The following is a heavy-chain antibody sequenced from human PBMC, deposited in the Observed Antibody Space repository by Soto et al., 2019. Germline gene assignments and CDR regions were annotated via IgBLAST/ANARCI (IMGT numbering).Heavy chain of an antibody. Sequence: QVQLVESGGGVVQPGRSLRLSCAASGFTFSSYAMHWVRQAPGKGLEWVAVISYDGSNKYYADSVKGRFTISRDNSKNTLYLQMNSLRAEDTAVYYCAREGGEQQLTPYYYGMDVW. D-gene: IGHD6-13*01. J-gene: IGHJ6*01. V-gene: IGHV3-30-3*01. CDR1: GFTFSSYA. CDR3: AREGGEQQLTPYYYGMDV. CDR2: ISYDGSNK.